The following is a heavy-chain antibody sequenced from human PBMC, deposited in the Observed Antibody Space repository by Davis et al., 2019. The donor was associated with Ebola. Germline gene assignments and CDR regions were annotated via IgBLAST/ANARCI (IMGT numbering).Heavy chain of an antibody. J-gene: IGHJ4*02. Sequence: PGGSLRLSCAASGFIFSDYIMNWVRQAPGEGLEWVTVIYSGGTIYYADSVKGRFSISRDISTNTLYLQMNSLRAEDTAVYYCAREHDFWSAYFDYWGQGTLVTVSS. D-gene: IGHD3-3*01. V-gene: IGHV3-53*01. CDR3: AREHDFWSAYFDY. CDR2: IYSGGTI. CDR1: GFIFSDYI.